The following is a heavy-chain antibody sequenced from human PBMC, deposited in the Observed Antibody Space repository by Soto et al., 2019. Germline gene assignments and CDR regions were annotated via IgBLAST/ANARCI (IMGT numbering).Heavy chain of an antibody. V-gene: IGHV4-34*01. J-gene: IGHJ3*02. D-gene: IGHD5-12*01. Sequence: SETPSLTCAVYGGSFSGYYWSWIRQPPGKGLEWIGEINHSGSTNYNPSLKSRVTISVDTSKNQFSLKLSSVTAADTAVYYCGRANVVATMMGAFDIWGQGTMVTVSS. CDR2: INHSGST. CDR1: GGSFSGYY. CDR3: GRANVVATMMGAFDI.